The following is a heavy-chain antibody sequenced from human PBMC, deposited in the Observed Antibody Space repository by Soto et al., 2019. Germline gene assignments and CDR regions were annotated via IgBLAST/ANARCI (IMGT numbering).Heavy chain of an antibody. CDR1: GGSISSYY. Sequence: GSLRLSCTVSGGSISSYYWSWIRQPPGKGLEWIGYIYYSGSTNYNPSLKSRVTISVDTSKNQFSLKLSSVTAADTAVYYCARVRVNWNFDYWGQGTLVTVSS. CDR3: ARVRVNWNFDY. CDR2: IYYSGST. V-gene: IGHV4-59*01. J-gene: IGHJ4*02. D-gene: IGHD1-20*01.